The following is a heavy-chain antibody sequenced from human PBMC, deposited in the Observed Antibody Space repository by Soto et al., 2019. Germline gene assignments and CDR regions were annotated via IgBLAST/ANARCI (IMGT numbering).Heavy chain of an antibody. CDR3: ATTRSSSGYYWGMDV. D-gene: IGHD6-6*01. CDR1: GGTFSSYA. Sequence: QVQLVQSGAEVKKPGSSVKVSCKASGGTFSSYAISWVRQAPGQGLEWMGGIIPIFGTADYAQRFQGRVTITADESTSTAYMELTSLRSEDTAVYYCATTRSSSGYYWGMDVWGQWTTVTVYS. CDR2: IIPIFGTA. V-gene: IGHV1-69*12. J-gene: IGHJ6*02.